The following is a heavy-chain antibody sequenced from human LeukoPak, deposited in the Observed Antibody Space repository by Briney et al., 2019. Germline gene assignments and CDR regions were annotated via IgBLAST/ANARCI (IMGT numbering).Heavy chain of an antibody. CDR3: ARRSFQNAFDI. CDR1: GGSFSGYY. CDR2: IYYSGST. V-gene: IGHV4-59*01. Sequence: SETLSLTCAVYGGSFSGYYWSWIRQPPGKGLEWIGYIYYSGSTNYNPSLKSRVTISVDTSKNQFSLKLSSVTAADTAVYYCARRSFQNAFDIWGQGTMVTVSS. J-gene: IGHJ3*02.